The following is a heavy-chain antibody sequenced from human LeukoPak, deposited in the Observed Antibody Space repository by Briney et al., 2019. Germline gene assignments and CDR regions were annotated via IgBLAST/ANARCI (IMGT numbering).Heavy chain of an antibody. Sequence: PGGSLRLSCAASGFTFSSYWVHWVRHAPGQGLVWVSRIKSDGSRTDYADSVKGRITISRDNAKNTLYLQMNSLRAEDTAVYYCAKDRALYYGSGGFDYWGQGTLVTVSS. CDR3: AKDRALYYGSGGFDY. CDR1: GFTFSSYW. CDR2: IKSDGSRT. J-gene: IGHJ4*02. D-gene: IGHD3-10*01. V-gene: IGHV3-74*01.